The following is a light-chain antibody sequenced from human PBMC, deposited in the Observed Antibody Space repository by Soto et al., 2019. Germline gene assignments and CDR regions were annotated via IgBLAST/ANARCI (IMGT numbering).Light chain of an antibody. Sequence: EIVLTQSPATLSLSPGERATLSCRASQSVSSYLAWYQQKPGQAPRLLIYDASNRATGIPARFSGSGSGTDFTLTISSLEPEDFAFYYCQQRANWPRTFDQGTQVEIK. J-gene: IGKJ1*01. CDR3: QQRANWPRT. V-gene: IGKV3-11*01. CDR2: DAS. CDR1: QSVSSY.